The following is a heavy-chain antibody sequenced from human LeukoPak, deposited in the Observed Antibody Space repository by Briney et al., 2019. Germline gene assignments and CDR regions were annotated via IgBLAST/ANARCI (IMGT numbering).Heavy chain of an antibody. CDR2: ISYEGSNK. Sequence: GGSLRLSCAASGFTFSSYVMHWVRQAPGKGLEWVAVISYEGSNKYYADSVKGRFTISRDNSKNTLYLQMNSLRAEDTAVYYCAKGGILRAPADTYFDYWGQGTLVTVSS. V-gene: IGHV3-30*18. CDR3: AKGGILRAPADTYFDY. D-gene: IGHD6-13*01. CDR1: GFTFSSYV. J-gene: IGHJ4*02.